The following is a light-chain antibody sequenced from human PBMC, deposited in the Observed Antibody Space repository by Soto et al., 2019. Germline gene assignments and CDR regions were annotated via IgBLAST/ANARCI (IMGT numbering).Light chain of an antibody. V-gene: IGKV3D-15*01. J-gene: IGKJ1*01. CDR1: QSIHTS. CDR3: QQYNNWPPWT. Sequence: TQSPATLSLSPGXRATPSCRASQSIHTSLAWYQQKSGKPPRLVIYDSTLRANGVPDRFSGSGSGTEFTLTISSLQSEDFAVYYCQQYNNWPPWTFGQGTKVDIK. CDR2: DST.